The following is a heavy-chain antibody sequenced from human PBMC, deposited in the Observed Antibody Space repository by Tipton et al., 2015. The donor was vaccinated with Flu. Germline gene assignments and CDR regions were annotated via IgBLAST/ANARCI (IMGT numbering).Heavy chain of an antibody. J-gene: IGHJ6*02. V-gene: IGHV4-59*12. CDR2: IYYSGST. Sequence: LRLSCTASGGSISNDYWTWIRQPPGKGLEWIGYIYYSGSTTYNPSLRSRVTISLDTSKNQFSLKLSSVTAAATAVYYCARRSCGGVVCYMGSGGMDVWGQGASVTVSS. D-gene: IGHD2-21*01. CDR1: GGSISNDY. CDR3: ARRSCGGVVCYMGSGGMDV.